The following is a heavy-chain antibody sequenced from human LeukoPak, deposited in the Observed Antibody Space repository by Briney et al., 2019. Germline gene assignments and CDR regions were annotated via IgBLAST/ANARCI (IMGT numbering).Heavy chain of an antibody. V-gene: IGHV3-9*01. CDR3: AKDNRPYYDSSVYYDY. Sequence: GGSLRLSCAASGFTFDDYAMHWVRHAPGKGLEWVSGISWNSGSIGYADSVKGRFTISRDNAKNSLYLQMNSLRAEDTALYYCAKDNRPYYDSSVYYDYWGQGTLVTVSS. D-gene: IGHD3-22*01. J-gene: IGHJ4*02. CDR2: ISWNSGSI. CDR1: GFTFDDYA.